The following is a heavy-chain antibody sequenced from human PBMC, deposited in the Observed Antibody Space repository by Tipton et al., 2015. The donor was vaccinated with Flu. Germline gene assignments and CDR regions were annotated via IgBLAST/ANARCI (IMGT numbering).Heavy chain of an antibody. Sequence: LSLTCAVYGGSFSGYYWSWIRQPPGKGLEWIGEINHSGSTNYNPSLKSRVTISVDTSKNQFSLKLSSVTAADTAVYYCARGSNAAATRTRTLGYWGQGTLVTVSS. V-gene: IGHV4-34*01. J-gene: IGHJ4*02. CDR3: ARGSNAAATRTRTLGY. D-gene: IGHD2-15*01. CDR1: GGSFSGYY. CDR2: INHSGST.